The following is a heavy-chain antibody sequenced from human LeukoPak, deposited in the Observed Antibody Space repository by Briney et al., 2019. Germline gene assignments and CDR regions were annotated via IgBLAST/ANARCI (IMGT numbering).Heavy chain of an antibody. J-gene: IGHJ4*02. Sequence: GGSLRLSCAVSGFTFRNYAMNWVRQAPGKGLEWVSGISGSGSSTYYADSVKGRFTISRDNSKNTLYLQMTSLRAEDTAMYYCAQDSDTPGCFYSWGQGTPVTVSS. CDR3: AQDSDTPGCFYS. CDR1: GFTFRNYA. V-gene: IGHV3-23*01. D-gene: IGHD2-2*02. CDR2: ISGSGSST.